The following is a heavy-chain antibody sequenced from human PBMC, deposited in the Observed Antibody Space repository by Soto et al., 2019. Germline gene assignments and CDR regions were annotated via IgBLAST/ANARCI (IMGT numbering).Heavy chain of an antibody. J-gene: IGHJ6*03. Sequence: PSQTLSITCAISGDSVSSNSAAWNWIRLSPSRGLEWLARTYYRSRWYNDYAVSVRSRITVNPDTSKNQFSLQLTSVTPEDTAVYYWSGTTSHQWYYMDVWGKGTSVTVSS. CDR3: SGTTSHQWYYMDV. V-gene: IGHV6-1*01. CDR1: GDSVSSNSAA. CDR2: TYYRSRWYN. D-gene: IGHD1-7*01.